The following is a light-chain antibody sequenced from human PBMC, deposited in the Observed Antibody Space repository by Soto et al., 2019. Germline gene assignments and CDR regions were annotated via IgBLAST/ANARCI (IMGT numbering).Light chain of an antibody. V-gene: IGKV1-5*01. Sequence: DIQMTQSPSTLSASVGDKVTITCRTSQSPSNWLAWYQQRPGKAPRLLIYDVSTLESGVSSRFSGSGSGTEFTLTISYLQPSDFATYYFQQYIPKSPWAVGQGTTVEFK. CDR3: QQYIPKSPWA. J-gene: IGKJ1*01. CDR1: QSPSNW. CDR2: DVS.